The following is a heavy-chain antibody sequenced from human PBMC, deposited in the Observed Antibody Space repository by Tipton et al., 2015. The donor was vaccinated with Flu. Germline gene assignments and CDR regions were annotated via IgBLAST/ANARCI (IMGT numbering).Heavy chain of an antibody. V-gene: IGHV4-61*02. D-gene: IGHD4-11*01. Sequence: LRLSCTVSGDSISRGSYYYSWVRQPAGEGLEWIGRIYTNTNTNYNASLKSRVTISIDRSKNQFSLRLTSVTAADTAVYFCARRDYSNYVSEPKNWFDPWGQGTLVTVSS. CDR3: ARRDYSNYVSEPKNWFDP. CDR2: IYTNTNT. J-gene: IGHJ5*02. CDR1: GDSISRGSYY.